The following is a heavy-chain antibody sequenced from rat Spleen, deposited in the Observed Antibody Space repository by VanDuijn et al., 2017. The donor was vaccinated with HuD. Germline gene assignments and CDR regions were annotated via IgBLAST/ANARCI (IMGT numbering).Heavy chain of an antibody. CDR3: GRDEYRNNWGFAY. CDR1: GLSFTSHS. CDR2: IWSNGGT. D-gene: IGHD1-5*01. Sequence: QAQLKESGPGLVQPSQTLTLTCTVSGLSFTSHSVSWVRQPPGKSLEWMGVIWSNGGTYYSSALKSRLSISRDTSKNQVFLKMNSLQTEDTAIYFCGRDEYRNNWGFAYWGQGTLVTVSS. J-gene: IGHJ3*01. V-gene: IGHV2-47*01.